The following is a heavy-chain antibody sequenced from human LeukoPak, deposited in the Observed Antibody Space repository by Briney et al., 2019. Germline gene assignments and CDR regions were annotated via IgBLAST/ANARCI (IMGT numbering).Heavy chain of an antibody. J-gene: IGHJ4*02. Sequence: PGRSLRLSCTASGFTFYDYAMHWVRQAPGKGLEGVSGISWTSGNIGYADSVEGRFTISRDNAKKSLYLQMNSLRAEDTALYYCAKTRGPKRYGDFDDWGQGTLVTVSS. CDR2: ISWTSGNI. CDR3: AKTRGPKRYGDFDD. V-gene: IGHV3-9*01. D-gene: IGHD3-9*01. CDR1: GFTFYDYA.